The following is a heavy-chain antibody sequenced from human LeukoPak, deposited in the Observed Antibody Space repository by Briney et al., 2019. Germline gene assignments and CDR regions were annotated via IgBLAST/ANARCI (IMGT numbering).Heavy chain of an antibody. CDR2: IIPIFGTA. V-gene: IGHV1-69*05. D-gene: IGHD6-13*01. Sequence: ASVKVSCKASGGTFSSYAISWVRQAPGQGLEWMRRIIPIFGTANYAQKFQGRVTITTDESTSTAYMELSSLRSEDTAVYYCAREGIAAAGTFYYYYMDVWGKGTTVTVSS. CDR3: AREGIAAAGTFYYYYMDV. J-gene: IGHJ6*03. CDR1: GGTFSSYA.